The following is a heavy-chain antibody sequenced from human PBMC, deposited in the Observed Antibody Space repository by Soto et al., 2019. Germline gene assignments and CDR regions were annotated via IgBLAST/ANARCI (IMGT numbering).Heavy chain of an antibody. CDR2: IYYSGST. V-gene: IGHV4-59*08. CDR1: GGSISSYY. D-gene: IGHD1-26*01. Sequence: QVQLQKSGPGLVKPSETLSLTCTVSGGSISSYYWSWIRQPPGKGLEWIGYIYYSGSTNYNPSLKSRVTISVDTSKNQFSLKLSSVTAADTAVYYCARGGGSPDYWGQGTLVTVSS. J-gene: IGHJ4*02. CDR3: ARGGGSPDY.